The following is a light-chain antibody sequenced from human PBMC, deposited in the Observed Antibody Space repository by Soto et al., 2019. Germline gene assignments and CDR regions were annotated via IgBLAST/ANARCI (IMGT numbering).Light chain of an antibody. V-gene: IGKV1-39*01. CDR1: QTITNY. Sequence: DIQMTQSPSSLSASVGDRVTITCQASQTITNYLNWYQQKPGKAPQLLIYVASMLESGVPSRFSGSGSGTDFILTISSLQPEDFATYYCQQSYNAPITFGQGTRLEIK. CDR2: VAS. CDR3: QQSYNAPIT. J-gene: IGKJ5*01.